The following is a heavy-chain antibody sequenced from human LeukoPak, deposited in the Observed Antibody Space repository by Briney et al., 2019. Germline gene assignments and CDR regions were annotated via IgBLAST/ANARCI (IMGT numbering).Heavy chain of an antibody. V-gene: IGHV3-15*05. Sequence: GGSLRLSCAASGFTFSSYGMHWVRQAPGKGLEWVGRIKNKDEGEKRDYAAPVKGRFTISRDDAKATLYLEMKSLKMEDTATYYCTTGIGYGGGYWGQGTPVSVSS. D-gene: IGHD5-18*01. CDR1: GFTFSSYG. J-gene: IGHJ4*02. CDR3: TTGIGYGGGY. CDR2: IKNKDEGEKR.